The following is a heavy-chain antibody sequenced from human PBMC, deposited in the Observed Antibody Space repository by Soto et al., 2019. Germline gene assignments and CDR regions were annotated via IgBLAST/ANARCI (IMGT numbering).Heavy chain of an antibody. CDR1: GGAFSSYA. CDR2: IIPIFGTA. D-gene: IGHD6-6*01. CDR3: ARFRRDLAALDPHY. V-gene: IGHV1-69*13. J-gene: IGHJ4*02. Sequence: SVKVSCKASGGAFSSYAISWVRQAPGQGLEWMGGIIPIFGTADYAQRFQGRVTITADESTSTAYMELSSLRSEDTAVYYCARFRRDLAALDPHYWGQGTLVTVSS.